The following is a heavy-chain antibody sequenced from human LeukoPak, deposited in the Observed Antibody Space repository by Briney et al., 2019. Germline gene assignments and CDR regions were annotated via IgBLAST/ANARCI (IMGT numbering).Heavy chain of an antibody. Sequence: SETLSLTCTVSGGSISSSSYYWGWIRQPPGKGLEWIGSIYYSGSTYYNPSLKSRVTISVDTSKNQFSLKLSSVTAADTAVYYCARGNIAAAGQTFDYWGQGTLVTVSS. D-gene: IGHD6-13*01. CDR2: IYYSGST. CDR1: GGSISSSSYY. CDR3: ARGNIAAAGQTFDY. V-gene: IGHV4-39*07. J-gene: IGHJ4*02.